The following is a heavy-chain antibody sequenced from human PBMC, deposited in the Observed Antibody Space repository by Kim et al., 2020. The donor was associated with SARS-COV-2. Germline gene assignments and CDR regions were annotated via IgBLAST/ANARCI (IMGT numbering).Heavy chain of an antibody. D-gene: IGHD2-21*02. V-gene: IGHV3-73*01. J-gene: IGHJ5*02. CDR3: TRTLAYCGGDCYLNWLDP. CDR2: IRSKANSYAT. Sequence: GGSLRLSCAASGFTFSGSAMHWVRQASGKGLEWVGRIRSKANSYATAYAASVKGRFTISRDDSKNTAYLQMNSLKTEDAAVYYCTRTLAYCGGDCYLNWLDPGGQGTLVTVSS. CDR1: GFTFSGSA.